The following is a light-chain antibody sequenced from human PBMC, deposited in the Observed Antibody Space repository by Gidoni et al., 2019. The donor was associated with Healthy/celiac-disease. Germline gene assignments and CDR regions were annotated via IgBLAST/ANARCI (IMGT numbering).Light chain of an antibody. J-gene: IGKJ4*01. CDR2: AAS. CDR3: LQDYNYPRT. CDR1: QGIRND. Sequence: ASVGDRVTITCRASQGIRNDLGWYQQKQGKAPKLLIYAASSLQSGVTSRFSGSGSGTDFTLTISSLQPEDFATYYCLQDYNYPRTFGGGTKVEIK. V-gene: IGKV1-6*01.